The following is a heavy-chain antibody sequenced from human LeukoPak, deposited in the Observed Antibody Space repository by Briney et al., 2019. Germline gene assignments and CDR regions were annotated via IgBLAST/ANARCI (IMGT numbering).Heavy chain of an antibody. CDR2: LYYGENS. CDR3: ASILNGYSSGLNWFDP. Sequence: SETLSLTCTVSGGSISIISSSTYYWGRIRQAPGKGLEWIGSLYYGENSHYNPSLKSRATLSVDTSNNQFSLKLTSVTAADTAVYYCASILNGYSSGLNWFDPWGQGTLVTVSS. J-gene: IGHJ5*02. CDR1: GGSISIISSSTYY. D-gene: IGHD6-19*01. V-gene: IGHV4-39*01.